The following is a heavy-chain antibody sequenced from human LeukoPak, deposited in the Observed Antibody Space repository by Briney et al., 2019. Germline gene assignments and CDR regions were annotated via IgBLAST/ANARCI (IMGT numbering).Heavy chain of an antibody. V-gene: IGHV1-2*02. CDR3: ARETSIPKNWGFDSYFDY. CDR2: INPNSGGT. D-gene: IGHD7-27*01. J-gene: IGHJ4*02. CDR1: GYTFTGYY. Sequence: ASVKVSCKASGYTFTGYYMHWVRQAPGQGLEWMGWINPNSGGTNYAQKFQGRVTMTRDTSISTAYTELSRLRSDDTAVYYCARETSIPKNWGFDSYFDYWGQGTLVTVSS.